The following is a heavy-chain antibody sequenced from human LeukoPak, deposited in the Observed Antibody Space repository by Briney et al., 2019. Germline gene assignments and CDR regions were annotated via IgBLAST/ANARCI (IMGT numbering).Heavy chain of an antibody. J-gene: IGHJ4*02. D-gene: IGHD3-9*01. CDR3: ARLHETGLLFDY. CDR1: GGSISSYY. V-gene: IGHV4-59*08. Sequence: KPSETLSLTCTVSGGSISSYYWSWIRQPPGKALEWFGYIYYSGTTNYNPCLKSRVTMSLDTSKNQLSLKLRSVTAADTAVYYCARLHETGLLFDYWGQGTLVTVSS. CDR2: IYYSGTT.